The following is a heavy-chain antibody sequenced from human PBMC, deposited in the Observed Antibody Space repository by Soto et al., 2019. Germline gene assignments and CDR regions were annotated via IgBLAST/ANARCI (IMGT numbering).Heavy chain of an antibody. J-gene: IGHJ6*02. V-gene: IGHV1-18*01. CDR3: ARGHIVVVPAASMDYYYYGMDV. Sequence: GASVKVSCKASGYTFTSYGISWVRQAPGQGLEWMGWISAYNGNTNYAQKLQGRVTMTTDTSTSTAYMELRSLRSDDTAVYYCARGHIVVVPAASMDYYYYGMDVWGQGTTVTVS. CDR2: ISAYNGNT. D-gene: IGHD2-2*01. CDR1: GYTFTSYG.